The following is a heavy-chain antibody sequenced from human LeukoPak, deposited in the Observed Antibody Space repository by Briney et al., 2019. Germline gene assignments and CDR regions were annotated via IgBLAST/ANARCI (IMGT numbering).Heavy chain of an antibody. V-gene: IGHV4-59*01. J-gene: IGHJ4*02. CDR3: AREAGSFDY. CDR1: GGSISSYY. CDR2: IYYSGST. D-gene: IGHD3-10*01. Sequence: PSQTLYLTCTVSGGSISSYYWSWIRQPPGEGLEWIGYIYYSGSTNYNPSLKSRVTISVDTSKNQFSLKLSSVTAADTAVYYCAREAGSFDYWGQGTLVTVSS.